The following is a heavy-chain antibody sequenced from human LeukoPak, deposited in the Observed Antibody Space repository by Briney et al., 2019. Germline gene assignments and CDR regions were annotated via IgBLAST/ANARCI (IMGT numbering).Heavy chain of an antibody. CDR2: LSGSGVTT. D-gene: IGHD6-19*01. CDR3: VKGFSSGWPDLDY. V-gene: IGHV3-23*01. CDR1: GFIFNNYV. J-gene: IGHJ4*02. Sequence: PGGSLRLSCEASGFIFNNYVVTWVRQAPGKGLEWVSALSGSGVTTYYADSVKGRFTISRDNSKNILCLHMNSLRADDTAVYYCVKGFSSGWPDLDYWGQGNLVTVSS.